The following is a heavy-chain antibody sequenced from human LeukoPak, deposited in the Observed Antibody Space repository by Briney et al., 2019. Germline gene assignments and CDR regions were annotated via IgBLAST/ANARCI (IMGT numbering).Heavy chain of an antibody. CDR1: DDSISSGNYY. Sequence: SETLSLTCTVSDDSISSGNYYWSWIRQPAGKGLEWIGRFYTSGSTSYNPSLKSRVTISVDKSKNQFSLKLSSVTAADTAVYYCARVVRASVVDYWGQGTLVTVSS. D-gene: IGHD2-15*01. CDR3: ARVVRASVVDY. V-gene: IGHV4-61*02. CDR2: FYTSGST. J-gene: IGHJ4*02.